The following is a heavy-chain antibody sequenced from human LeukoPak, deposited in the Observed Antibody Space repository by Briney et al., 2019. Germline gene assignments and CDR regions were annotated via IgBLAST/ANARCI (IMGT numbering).Heavy chain of an antibody. Sequence: GASVKVSCKASGGTFSSYAISWVRQAPGQGLEWMGGIIPIFGTANYAQKFQGRVTITADKSTSTAYMELSSLRSEDTAVYYCARDRTAIRAFDIWGQGTMVTVSS. J-gene: IGHJ3*02. CDR1: GGTFSSYA. CDR2: IIPIFGTA. CDR3: ARDRTAIRAFDI. D-gene: IGHD2-21*02. V-gene: IGHV1-69*06.